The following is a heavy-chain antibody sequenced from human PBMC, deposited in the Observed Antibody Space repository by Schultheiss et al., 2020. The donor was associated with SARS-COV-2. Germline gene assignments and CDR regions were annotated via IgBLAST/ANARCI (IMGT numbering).Heavy chain of an antibody. CDR2: IYHSGST. Sequence: ESLKISCAASGFTVSGNYMSWVRQAPGKGLEWIGGIYHSGSTYYNPSLKSRVTMSVDKSKNQFSLKLSSVTAADTAVYYCARGWGGWFQYYYMDVWGKGTTVTVSS. J-gene: IGHJ6*03. D-gene: IGHD6-19*01. V-gene: IGHV4-34*01. CDR3: ARGWGGWFQYYYMDV. CDR1: GFTVSGNY.